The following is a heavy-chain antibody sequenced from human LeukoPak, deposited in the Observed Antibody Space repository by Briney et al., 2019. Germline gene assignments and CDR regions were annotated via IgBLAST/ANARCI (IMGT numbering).Heavy chain of an antibody. V-gene: IGHV6-1*01. Sequence: SQTLSLTCAISGDSVSSNSAAWNWIRQSPSRGLESLRRTYYRSKWYNDYAVSVKSRITINPDTSKNQFSLQLNSVTPEDTAVYYCAGKKITALHTFDYWGQGTLVTVSS. CDR2: TYYRSKWYN. J-gene: IGHJ4*02. CDR1: GDSVSSNSAA. D-gene: IGHD1-20*01. CDR3: AGKKITALHTFDY.